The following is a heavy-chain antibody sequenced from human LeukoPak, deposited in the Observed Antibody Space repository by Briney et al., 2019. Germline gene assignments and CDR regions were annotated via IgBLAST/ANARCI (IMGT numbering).Heavy chain of an antibody. Sequence: VASVKVSCKASGYTFTSYGISWVRQAPGQGLEWMGIINPSGGSTSYAQKFQGRVTMTRDMSTSTVYMELSSLRSEDTAVYYCARNGEVSYYDILTGYNYYYYMDVWGKGTTVTVSS. CDR1: GYTFTSYG. CDR2: INPSGGST. V-gene: IGHV1-46*01. J-gene: IGHJ6*03. CDR3: ARNGEVSYYDILTGYNYYYYMDV. D-gene: IGHD3-9*01.